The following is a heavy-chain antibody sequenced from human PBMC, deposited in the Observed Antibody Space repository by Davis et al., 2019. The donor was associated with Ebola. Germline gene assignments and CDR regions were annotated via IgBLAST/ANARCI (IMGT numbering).Heavy chain of an antibody. Sequence: ASVTVSCKASGYTFTTYAMHWVRQAPGQRLEWMGWINTGNGNTEYSQKFQGRVTITRDTSASTAYMELSSLRSEDTAVYFCARDEFDYWGQGTLVTVSS. CDR2: INTGNGNT. CDR3: ARDEFDY. J-gene: IGHJ4*02. CDR1: GYTFTTYA. V-gene: IGHV1-3*04.